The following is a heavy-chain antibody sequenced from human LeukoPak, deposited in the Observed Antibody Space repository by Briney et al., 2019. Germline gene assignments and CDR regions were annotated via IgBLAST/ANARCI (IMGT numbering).Heavy chain of an antibody. CDR2: INPKSGDP. V-gene: IGHV1-2*02. J-gene: IGHJ3*02. Sequence: ASVKVSCKASGYTFTGYYMHWVRQAPGQGLEWMGWINPKSGDPHYSQKFQGRATMTRETSISTAYMDLTRLSSDDRAVYYCARGRRYFDWLGAFDIWGQGTMVTVSS. D-gene: IGHD3-9*01. CDR3: ARGRRYFDWLGAFDI. CDR1: GYTFTGYY.